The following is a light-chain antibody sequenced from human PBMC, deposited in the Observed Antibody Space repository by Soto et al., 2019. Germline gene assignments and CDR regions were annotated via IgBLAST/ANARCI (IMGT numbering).Light chain of an antibody. CDR1: SSDVGGYNY. J-gene: IGLJ1*01. Sequence: QSVLTQPASVSGSPGQSITISCTGTSSDVGGYNYVSWYQQHPDKAPKLMIYEVSNRPSGVSNRFSGSKSGNTASLTISGLQAEDEADYYCSSYTSSSTPLVFGTGTKSPS. CDR3: SSYTSSSTPLV. CDR2: EVS. V-gene: IGLV2-14*01.